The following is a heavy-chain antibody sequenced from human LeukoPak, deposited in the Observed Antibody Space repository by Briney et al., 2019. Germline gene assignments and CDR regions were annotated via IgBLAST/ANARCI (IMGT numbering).Heavy chain of an antibody. CDR3: ARDRSYQSYYFDY. CDR2: ISSSSSYI. V-gene: IGHV3-21*01. Sequence: GGSLRLSCAASGFTFSSYSMNWVRQAPGKGLEWVSSISSSSSYIYYADSVKGRFTISRDNAKNSLYLQMNSLRAEDTAVYYCARDRSYQSYYFDYWGQGTLVTVSS. D-gene: IGHD1-26*01. J-gene: IGHJ4*02. CDR1: GFTFSSYS.